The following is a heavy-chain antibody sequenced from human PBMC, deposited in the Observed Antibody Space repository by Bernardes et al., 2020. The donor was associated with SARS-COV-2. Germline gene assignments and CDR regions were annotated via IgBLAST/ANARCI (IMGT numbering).Heavy chain of an antibody. D-gene: IGHD3-10*01. V-gene: IGHV6-1*01. J-gene: IGHJ4*02. CDR1: WDSVSGNGAA. CDR3: AREARLLTGAPLDR. CDR2: TYYMSKWYY. Sequence: QILSLTFAISWDSVSGNGAAWNLFRQSPSRGLEWLGRTYYMSKWYYDYAVSVKSRISITPATSRNQFSLQLNSVTPEDTALYFCAREARLLTGAPLDRWGQGTLVTVSS.